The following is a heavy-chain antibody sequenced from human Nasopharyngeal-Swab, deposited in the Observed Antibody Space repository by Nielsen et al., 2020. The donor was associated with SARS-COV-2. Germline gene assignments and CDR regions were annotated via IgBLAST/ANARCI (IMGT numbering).Heavy chain of an antibody. CDR3: AKDILWSDHELGVLEY. CDR2: ISGTGGST. V-gene: IGHV3-23*01. CDR1: GFTFSSYA. Sequence: GESLKISCAASGFTFSSYAMYWVRQAPGKGLEWVSTISGTGGSTYYADSVKGRFTISRDNSKNTLFLQMNSLRAEDTAVYYCAKDILWSDHELGVLEYWGQGTLVTVSS. J-gene: IGHJ4*02. D-gene: IGHD3-3*01.